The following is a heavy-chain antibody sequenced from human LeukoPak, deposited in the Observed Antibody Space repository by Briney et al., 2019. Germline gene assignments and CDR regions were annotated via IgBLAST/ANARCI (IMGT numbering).Heavy chain of an antibody. CDR3: ARGLASGYPPIPFDY. D-gene: IGHD3-3*01. J-gene: IGHJ4*02. CDR1: GGSFDGYY. V-gene: IGHV4-34*01. CDR2: ITYDGRT. Sequence: PSETLSLTCAVFGGSFDGYYWSWIRQSPGKGLEWIGEITYDGRTKYNPSLRSRVSISVDTSKIQFSLNLTPVTAADTAIYYCARGLASGYPPIPFDYWGQGTQVTVSS.